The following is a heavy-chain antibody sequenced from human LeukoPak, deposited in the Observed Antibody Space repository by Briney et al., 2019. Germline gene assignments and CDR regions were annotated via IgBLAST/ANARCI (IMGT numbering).Heavy chain of an antibody. CDR3: AKDSSIAAAYYYGMDV. CDR1: GFTFSSYA. V-gene: IGHV3-23*01. D-gene: IGHD6-13*01. CDR2: ISGSGGST. Sequence: PGGSLRLSGAASGFTFSSYAMSWVRQAPGKGLEWVSAISGSGGSTYYADSVKGRFTISRDNSKNTLYLQMNSLRAEDTAVYYCAKDSSIAAAYYYGMDVWGQGTTVTVSS. J-gene: IGHJ6*02.